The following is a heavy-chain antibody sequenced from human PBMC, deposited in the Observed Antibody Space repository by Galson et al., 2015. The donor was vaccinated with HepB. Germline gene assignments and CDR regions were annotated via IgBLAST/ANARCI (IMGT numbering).Heavy chain of an antibody. CDR1: GDSVSSNSVA. D-gene: IGHD3-3*01. Sequence: CAISGDSVSSNSVAWDWIRQSPSRGLEWLARTYYRSRWYNDYAVSVKSRVTINPDASKNQFSLQLNSVTPEDTAVYYCARASDFWSGLYWFDPWGQGTLVTVSS. V-gene: IGHV6-1*01. J-gene: IGHJ5*02. CDR2: TYYRSRWYN. CDR3: ARASDFWSGLYWFDP.